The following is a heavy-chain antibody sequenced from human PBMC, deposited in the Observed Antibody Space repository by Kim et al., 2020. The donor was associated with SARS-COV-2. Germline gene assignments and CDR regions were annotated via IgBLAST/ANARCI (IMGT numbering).Heavy chain of an antibody. CDR2: ISAYNGNT. CDR1: GYTFTSYG. J-gene: IGHJ6*02. Sequence: ASVKVSCKASGYTFTSYGISWVRQAPGQGLEWMGWISAYNGNTNYAQKLQGRVTMTTDTSTSTAYMELRSLRSDDTAVYYCARDMYPYGSGSYYNAGTSDAQQPYYYYGMDVWGQGTTVTVS. D-gene: IGHD3-10*01. V-gene: IGHV1-18*01. CDR3: ARDMYPYGSGSYYNAGTSDAQQPYYYYGMDV.